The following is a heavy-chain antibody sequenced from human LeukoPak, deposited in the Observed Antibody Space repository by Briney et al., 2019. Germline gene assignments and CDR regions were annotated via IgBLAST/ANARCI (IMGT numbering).Heavy chain of an antibody. CDR1: GFTFSSYS. CDR3: ARGQVVVITPSFFDY. CDR2: ISSSSSTI. J-gene: IGHJ4*02. D-gene: IGHD3-22*01. Sequence: PGGSLRLSCAASGFTFSSYSMNWVRQAPGKGLEWVSYISSSSSTIYYADSVKGRFTISRDNAKNSLYLQMNSLRAEDTAVYYCARGQVVVITPSFFDYWGQGTLVTVSS. V-gene: IGHV3-48*01.